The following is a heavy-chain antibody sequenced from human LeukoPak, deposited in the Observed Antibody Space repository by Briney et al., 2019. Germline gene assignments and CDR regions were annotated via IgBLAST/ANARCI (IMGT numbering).Heavy chain of an antibody. Sequence: SVKVSCKASGYTFTSYAMHWVRQAPGQRLEWMGGIIPIFGTANYAQKFQGRVTITADESTSTAYMELSSLRSEDTAVYYCARGIAVAAYDYWGQGTLVTVSS. CDR2: IIPIFGTA. CDR1: GYTFTSYA. J-gene: IGHJ4*02. V-gene: IGHV1-69*13. D-gene: IGHD6-19*01. CDR3: ARGIAVAAYDY.